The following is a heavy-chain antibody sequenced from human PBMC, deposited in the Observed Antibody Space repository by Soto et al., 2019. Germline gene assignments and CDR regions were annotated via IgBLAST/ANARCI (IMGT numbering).Heavy chain of an antibody. CDR2: IDYSGNT. CDR3: ARDRGLIKAFDI. D-gene: IGHD3-16*01. J-gene: IGHJ3*02. Sequence: SETLSLTCTVSGGSIITYYWSWIRQPPGKGLEWIGYIDYSGNTNYNASLKSRVTISVDTPKNQFSLMLSSVTAADTAVYYCARDRGLIKAFDIWGQGTMVTVSS. CDR1: GGSIITYY. V-gene: IGHV4-59*01.